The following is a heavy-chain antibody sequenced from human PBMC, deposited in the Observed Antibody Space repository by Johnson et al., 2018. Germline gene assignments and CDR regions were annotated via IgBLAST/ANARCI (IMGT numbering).Heavy chain of an antibody. J-gene: IGHJ6*03. D-gene: IGHD4-23*01. CDR2: ISDDGSNK. Sequence: QVQLVESGGGVVQPGRSLRLSCAASGFTFSSYGMHWVRQAPGKGLEWVAVISDDGSNKYYADSVKGRFTISRDNYKNTLYLQMNSLGAEDTAVYYCAGASDYGGNSEDYMDVWGKGTTVTVSS. CDR1: GFTFSSYG. V-gene: IGHV3-30*03. CDR3: AGASDYGGNSEDYMDV.